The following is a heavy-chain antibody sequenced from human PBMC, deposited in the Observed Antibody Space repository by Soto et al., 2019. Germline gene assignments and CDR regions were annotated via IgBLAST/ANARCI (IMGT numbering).Heavy chain of an antibody. V-gene: IGHV1-2*02. CDR2: INPNSGGT. CDR1: GYTFTGYY. D-gene: IGHD3-22*01. CDR3: ARSYYYDSSGPLG. Sequence: ASVKVSCEASGYTFTGYYIHWVRQAPGQGLEWMGWINPNSGGTNYAQKFQGRVTMTRDTSISTAYMELSRLRSDDTAVYYCARSYYYDSSGPLGWGQGTLVTVSS. J-gene: IGHJ4*02.